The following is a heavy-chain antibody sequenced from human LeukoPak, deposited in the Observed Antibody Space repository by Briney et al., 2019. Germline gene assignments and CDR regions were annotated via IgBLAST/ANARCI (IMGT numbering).Heavy chain of an antibody. CDR1: GFTFSNYW. D-gene: IGHD1-26*01. CDR3: TRGAGSSDY. J-gene: IGHJ4*02. V-gene: IGHV3-7*05. CDR2: IKQDGSDK. Sequence: GGSLRLSCAASGFTFSNYWMSWARQAPGKGLEWVASIKQDGSDKYYVDSVKGRFTFSRDKAKNSLYLQMNSLRAEDTAVYYCTRGAGSSDYWGQGTLVTVSS.